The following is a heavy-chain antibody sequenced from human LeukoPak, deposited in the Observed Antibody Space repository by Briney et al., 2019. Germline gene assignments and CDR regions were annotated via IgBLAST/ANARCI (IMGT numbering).Heavy chain of an antibody. CDR3: ARDSSGNFIPDYFDY. J-gene: IGHJ4*02. D-gene: IGHD3-10*01. V-gene: IGHV3-48*03. CDR1: GFTFSSYE. CDR2: ISATGNTI. Sequence: GGSLRLSCATSGFTFSSYEMNWVRQAPGKGLEWVSYISATGNTIYYADSVKGRFTISRDNAKNSLYLQMNSLRAEDTAAYYCARDSSGNFIPDYFDYWGQGTLVTVSS.